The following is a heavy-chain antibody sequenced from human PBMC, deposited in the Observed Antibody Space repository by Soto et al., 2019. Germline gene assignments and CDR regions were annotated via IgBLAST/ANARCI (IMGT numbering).Heavy chain of an antibody. CDR1: GFTFSSYA. J-gene: IGHJ4*02. CDR3: AKDKSSGWDFDY. D-gene: IGHD6-19*01. V-gene: IGHV3-23*01. Sequence: GGSLRLSCAASGFTFSSYAMSWVRQALGKGLEWVSAISGSGGSTYYADSVKGRFTISRDNSKNTLYLQMNSLRAEDTAVYYCAKDKSSGWDFDYWGQGTLVTVSS. CDR2: ISGSGGST.